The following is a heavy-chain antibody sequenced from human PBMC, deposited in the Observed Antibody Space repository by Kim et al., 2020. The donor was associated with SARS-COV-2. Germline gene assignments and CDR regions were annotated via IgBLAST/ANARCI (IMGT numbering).Heavy chain of an antibody. D-gene: IGHD3-22*01. V-gene: IGHV1-69*01. CDR3: ARARPRGTMIVVVWTFDY. J-gene: IGHJ4*02. Sequence: QGRVTITADESTSTAYMELSSLRSEDTAVYYCARARPRGTMIVVVWTFDYWGQGTLVTVSS.